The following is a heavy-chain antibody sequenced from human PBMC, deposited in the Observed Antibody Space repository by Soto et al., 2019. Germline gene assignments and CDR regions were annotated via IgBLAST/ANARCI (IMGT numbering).Heavy chain of an antibody. CDR3: ARADSSSTHFDY. CDR1: GGSISSGGYY. J-gene: IGHJ4*02. D-gene: IGHD6-6*01. V-gene: IGHV4-31*03. CDR2: IYYSGST. Sequence: SETLSLTCTVSGGSISSGGYYWSWIRQHPGKGLEWIGYIYYSGSTYYNPSLKSRVTISVDTSKNQFSLKLSSVTAADTAVYYCARADSSSTHFDYWGQGTLVTVSS.